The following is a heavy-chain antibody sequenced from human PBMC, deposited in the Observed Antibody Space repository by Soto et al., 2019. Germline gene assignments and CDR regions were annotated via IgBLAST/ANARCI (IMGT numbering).Heavy chain of an antibody. CDR2: IYHSGGA. J-gene: IGHJ6*02. V-gene: IGHV4-31*03. CDR3: ARDLRMQQPRDYYGMDV. D-gene: IGHD6-13*01. Sequence: ALCLPGKISNGAISSNVHYWSLIRQLPGKGLEWIGYIYHSGGAYYNPSLQSRLSISLDTSKSQFSLKLTSVTAADTAVYYCARDLRMQQPRDYYGMDVWGQGTTVPVSS. CDR1: NGAISSNVHY.